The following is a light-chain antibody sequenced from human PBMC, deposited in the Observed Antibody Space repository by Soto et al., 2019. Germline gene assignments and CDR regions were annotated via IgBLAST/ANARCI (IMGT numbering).Light chain of an antibody. J-gene: IGLJ1*01. CDR2: EVT. V-gene: IGLV2-14*01. CDR1: SSDIGGYNF. CDR3: SSYSSSTFYV. Sequence: QSALTQPASVSGSPGQSITISCTGTSSDIGGYNFVSWYQQHPGKAPKLIISEVTNRPSGVSNRFSGSKSSNTASLTISGLQAEDEADYYCSSYSSSTFYVFGTGTKVTVL.